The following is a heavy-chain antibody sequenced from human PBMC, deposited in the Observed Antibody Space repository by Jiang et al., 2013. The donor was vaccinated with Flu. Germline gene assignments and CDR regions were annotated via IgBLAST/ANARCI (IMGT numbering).Heavy chain of an antibody. J-gene: IGHJ4*02. D-gene: IGHD6-6*01. Sequence: DSSNSAAWNWIRQSPSRGLEWLGRTYYRSNYYNDYAVSVQSRITIKPDTSKNHFSLQLNSVTPEDAAVYYCARQSKSSIAAPLDYWGQGTLVTVSS. CDR3: ARQSKSSIAAPLDY. CDR1: DSSNSAA. V-gene: IGHV6-1*01. CDR2: TYYRSNYYN.